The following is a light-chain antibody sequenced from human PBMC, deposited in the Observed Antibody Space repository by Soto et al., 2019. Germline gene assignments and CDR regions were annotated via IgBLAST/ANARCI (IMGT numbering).Light chain of an antibody. Sequence: QSVLTQPASVSGSPGQSITISCTGTSSDVGGYDRVSWYQHHPDKAPTLMIYEVNKRPSGVSYRFSGSKSGNTASLAISGLQAEDEADYYCCSSIGGPIWVFGGGTKLTVL. CDR1: SSDVGGYDR. J-gene: IGLJ3*02. CDR2: EVN. V-gene: IGLV2-23*02. CDR3: CSSIGGPIWV.